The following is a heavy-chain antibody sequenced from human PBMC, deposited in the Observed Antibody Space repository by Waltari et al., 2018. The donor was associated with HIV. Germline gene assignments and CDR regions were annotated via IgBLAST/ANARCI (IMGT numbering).Heavy chain of an antibody. V-gene: IGHV3-23*01. D-gene: IGHD3-10*02. Sequence: EVQLLESGGGLVQPGGSLRRSCADSGFTFSRHAMTAVRQSPGKGLEWVSAISGSGGSTYYADSVKGRFTISRDNSKNTLYLQMNSLRAEDTAVYYCAKDLTYYYVPDYWGQGTLVTVSS. J-gene: IGHJ4*02. CDR1: GFTFSRHA. CDR2: ISGSGGST. CDR3: AKDLTYYYVPDY.